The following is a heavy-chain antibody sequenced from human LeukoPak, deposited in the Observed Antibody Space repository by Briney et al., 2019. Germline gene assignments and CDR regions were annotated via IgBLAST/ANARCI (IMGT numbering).Heavy chain of an antibody. J-gene: IGHJ4*02. D-gene: IGHD5-18*01. V-gene: IGHV3-15*01. CDR3: TTGAWIQLWLADY. CDR2: IKGKTDGGTT. Sequence: GGSLRLSCAASGSTFSNAWMTWVRQAPGKGLEWVGHIKGKTDGGTTDYAAPVKGRFTISRDDSKNMMYLQINSLKTEDTAVYYCTTGAWIQLWLADYWGQGTLVTVSS. CDR1: GSTFSNAW.